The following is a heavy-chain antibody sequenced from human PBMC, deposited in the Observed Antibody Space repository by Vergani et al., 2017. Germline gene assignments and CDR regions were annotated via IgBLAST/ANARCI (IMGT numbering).Heavy chain of an antibody. CDR2: MNPNSGNT. J-gene: IGHJ5*02. V-gene: IGHV1-8*01. Sequence: QVQLVQSGAEVKKPGASVKVSCKASGYTFTSYDINWVRQATGQGLEWMGWMNPNSGNTGYAQKFQGRVTMTRNTSLSTAYMELSSLRSEDTAVYYCARHGLRRPANPNWFDPWGQGTLVTVSS. CDR3: ARHGLRRPANPNWFDP. D-gene: IGHD2-21*01. CDR1: GYTFTSYD.